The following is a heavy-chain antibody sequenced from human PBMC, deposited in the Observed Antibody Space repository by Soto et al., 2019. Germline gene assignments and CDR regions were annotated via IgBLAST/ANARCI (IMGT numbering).Heavy chain of an antibody. V-gene: IGHV4-34*01. CDR3: ARGQGAAASSGGDYYYGMDV. J-gene: IGHJ6*02. CDR2: INHSGST. CDR1: GGSFSGYY. Sequence: PSETLSLTCAVYGGSFSGYYWSWIRQPPGKGLEWIGEINHSGSTNYNPSLKSRVTISVDTSKNQFSLKLSSVTAADTAVYYCARGQGAAASSGGDYYYGMDVWGQGTTVTVSS. D-gene: IGHD6-13*01.